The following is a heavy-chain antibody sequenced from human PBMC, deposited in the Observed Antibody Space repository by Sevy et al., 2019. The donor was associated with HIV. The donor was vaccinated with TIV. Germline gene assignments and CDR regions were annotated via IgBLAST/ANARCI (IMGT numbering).Heavy chain of an antibody. J-gene: IGHJ4*02. Sequence: GGSLRLSCAASGFIFSDYYMSWIRQSPGKGLEWVSDISSGTTHRKYADSVKGRFTISRDNAKNSLYLQMNSLIVEDTAVYYCARDRRNYSGQYFDFWGQGTLVTVSS. CDR1: GFIFSDYY. V-gene: IGHV3-11*06. CDR3: ARDRRNYSGQYFDF. D-gene: IGHD1-7*01. CDR2: ISSGTTHR.